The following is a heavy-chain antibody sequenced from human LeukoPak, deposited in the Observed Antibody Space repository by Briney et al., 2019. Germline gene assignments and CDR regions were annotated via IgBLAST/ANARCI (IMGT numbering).Heavy chain of an antibody. Sequence: ASVKVSCKASGYSFNNHGLSWVRQAPGQGLEWVGWVDAGNGDTHYAQKLQGRVTMTTDTSTNTAYMDLRSLRSDDTAVYYCARASSPYNWYFDLWGRGTLVTVSS. V-gene: IGHV1-18*01. CDR3: ARASSPYNWYFDL. CDR2: VDAGNGDT. CDR1: GYSFNNHG. J-gene: IGHJ2*01. D-gene: IGHD4-11*01.